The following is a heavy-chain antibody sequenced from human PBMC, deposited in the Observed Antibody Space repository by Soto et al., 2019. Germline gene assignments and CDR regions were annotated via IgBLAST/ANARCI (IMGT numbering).Heavy chain of an antibody. CDR2: IIPIFGTA. J-gene: IGHJ5*02. CDR3: AKDLTRQLAYWLDP. CDR1: GGTFSSYA. V-gene: IGHV1-69*13. D-gene: IGHD6-6*01. Sequence: SVKVSCKASGGTFSSYAISWVRQAPGQGLEWMGGIIPIFGTANYAQKFQGRVTITADESTSTAYMELSSLRSEDTAVYYCAKDLTRQLAYWLDPWGQGTQVTVSS.